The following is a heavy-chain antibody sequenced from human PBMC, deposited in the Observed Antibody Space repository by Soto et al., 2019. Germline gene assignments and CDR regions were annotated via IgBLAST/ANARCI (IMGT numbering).Heavy chain of an antibody. CDR1: GYTFTSYD. CDR3: PSGYLTTANWGSFNQPVDFFI. J-gene: IGHJ3*02. CDR2: MNHNSGNK. D-gene: IGHD7-27*01. Sequence: ASVKVSCKASGYTFTSYDINWVRQATGQGLEWMGWMNHNSGNKGYAQKFQGRGTMTRNTSISTAYMELISLRSVDTAVYYCPSGYLTTANWGSFNQPVDFFIWGQGTMVTVSS. V-gene: IGHV1-8*01.